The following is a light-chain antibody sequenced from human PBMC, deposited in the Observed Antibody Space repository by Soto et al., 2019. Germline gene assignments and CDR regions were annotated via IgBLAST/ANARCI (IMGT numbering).Light chain of an antibody. CDR1: TGAVTSGHY. V-gene: IGLV7-46*01. J-gene: IGLJ2*01. Sequence: QAAVTQEPSLTVSPGGTVTLTCGSSTGAVTSGHYPYWFQQKPGQAPRTLIYDTSNKHSWTPARFSGSLLGGKAALTLSGAQPEDEAEYYCLLSYSGAHVVFGGGTKLTVL. CDR2: DTS. CDR3: LLSYSGAHVV.